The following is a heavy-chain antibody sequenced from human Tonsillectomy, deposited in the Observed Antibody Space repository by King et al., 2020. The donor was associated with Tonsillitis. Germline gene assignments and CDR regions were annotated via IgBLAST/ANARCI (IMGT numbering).Heavy chain of an antibody. J-gene: IGHJ4*02. CDR2: ISWNSGSI. CDR3: AKDTVGANSHFDY. CDR1: GFTFEDYA. Sequence: VQLVESGGGLVQPGRSLRLSCAASGFTFEDYAMHWVRQAPGKGLEWVSGISWNSGSIGFADSVKGRFTISRDNAKNCLYLQMNTLRAEDTAVYYCAKDTVGANSHFDYWGQGTLVTVSS. D-gene: IGHD1-26*01. V-gene: IGHV3-9*01.